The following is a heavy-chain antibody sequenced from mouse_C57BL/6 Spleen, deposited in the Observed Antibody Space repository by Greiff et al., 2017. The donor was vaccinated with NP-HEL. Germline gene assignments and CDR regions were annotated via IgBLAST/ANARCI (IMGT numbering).Heavy chain of an antibody. V-gene: IGHV1-9*01. D-gene: IGHD1-1*01. J-gene: IGHJ1*03. Sequence: QVQLKQSGAELMKPGASVKLSCKATGYTFTGYWIEWVKQRPGHGLEWIGEILPGSGSTNYNEKFKGKATFTADTSSNTAYMQLSSLTTEDSAIYYCARREIPPSYYGSSYWYFDVWGTGTTVTVSS. CDR1: GYTFTGYW. CDR2: ILPGSGST. CDR3: ARREIPPSYYGSSYWYFDV.